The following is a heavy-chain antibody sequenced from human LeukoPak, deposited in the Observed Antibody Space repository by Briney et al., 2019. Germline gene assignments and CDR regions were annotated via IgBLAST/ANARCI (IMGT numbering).Heavy chain of an antibody. D-gene: IGHD4-23*01. Sequence: KSGGSLRLSCAAPGVPFSGYSVNWVRQAPGKGLEWVSAITATSRHIYYADSVKGRFTISRDNAKNSLYLQMNSLRVEDMALYYCARVRSVSGNPHAFNIWGQGTMVTVSS. CDR3: ARVRSVSGNPHAFNI. J-gene: IGHJ3*02. CDR2: ITATSRHI. V-gene: IGHV3-21*01. CDR1: GVPFSGYS.